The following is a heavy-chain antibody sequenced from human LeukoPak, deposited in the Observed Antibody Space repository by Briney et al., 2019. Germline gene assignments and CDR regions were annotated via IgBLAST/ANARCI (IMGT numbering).Heavy chain of an antibody. CDR1: GYSFTSYW. V-gene: IGHV5-51*01. D-gene: IGHD2-2*01. CDR2: IYPGDSDT. Sequence: GESLKISCKGSGYSFTSYWIGWVRQMPGKGLEWMGIIYPGDSDTRYSPSFQGQVTISADKSISTAYLQWSSLKASDTAMYYCAGSPLVLLPAATYYFDYWGQGTLVTVSS. J-gene: IGHJ4*02. CDR3: AGSPLVLLPAATYYFDY.